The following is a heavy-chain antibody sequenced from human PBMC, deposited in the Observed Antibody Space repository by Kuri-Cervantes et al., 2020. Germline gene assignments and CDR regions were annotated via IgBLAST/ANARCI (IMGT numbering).Heavy chain of an antibody. CDR2: ISSSSSYI. CDR1: GFTFSSYA. V-gene: IGHV3-21*04. D-gene: IGHD3-22*01. J-gene: IGHJ6*02. Sequence: GESLKISCAASGFTFSSYAMSWVRQAPGKGLEWVSSISSSSSYIYYADSVKGRFTISRDNAKNSLYLQTNSLRAEDTALYYCAKGVVVTRYGMDVWGQGTTVTVSS. CDR3: AKGVVVTRYGMDV.